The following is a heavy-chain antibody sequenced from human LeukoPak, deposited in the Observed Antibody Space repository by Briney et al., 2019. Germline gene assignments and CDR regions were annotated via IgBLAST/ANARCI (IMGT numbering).Heavy chain of an antibody. J-gene: IGHJ2*01. CDR2: ISSNGGST. CDR1: GFTFSSYT. CDR3: VKVVGSGNSQWYFDL. D-gene: IGHD3-10*01. V-gene: IGHV3-64D*08. Sequence: AGSLRLSCSASGFTFSSYTMYWVRQAPGKGLEYFSAISSNGGSTYYADSVKGRFTISRDNSKNTLYLQMSSLRAEDTAVYYCVKVVGSGNSQWYFDLWGRGTLVTVSS.